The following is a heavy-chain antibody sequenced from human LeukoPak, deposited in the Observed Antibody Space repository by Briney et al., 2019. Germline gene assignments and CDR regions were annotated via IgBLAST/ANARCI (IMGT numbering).Heavy chain of an antibody. CDR1: GGSISSSSYY. CDR2: IYYSGST. D-gene: IGHD5-18*01. J-gene: IGHJ4*02. V-gene: IGHV4-39*07. CDR3: ASVAAVDTAMVTGLDY. Sequence: PSETLSLTCTVSGGSISSSSYYWGWIRQPPGKGLEWIGSIYYSGSTYYNPSLKSRVTISVDTSKNQFSLKLSSVTAADTAVYYCASVAAVDTAMVTGLDYWGQGTLVTVSS.